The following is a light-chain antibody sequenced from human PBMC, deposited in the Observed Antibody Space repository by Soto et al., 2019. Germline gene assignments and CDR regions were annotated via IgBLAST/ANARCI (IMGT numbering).Light chain of an antibody. CDR3: QT. J-gene: IGKJ1*01. Sequence: EIVLTQSPATLSLSPGERATLSCRASQSVSSYLAWYQQKPGQAPRLLIYDASNRATGIPARFNGSGSGTDFTLTISSLEPEDSAVYYCQTFGQGTKVDIK. CDR1: QSVSSY. V-gene: IGKV3-11*01. CDR2: DAS.